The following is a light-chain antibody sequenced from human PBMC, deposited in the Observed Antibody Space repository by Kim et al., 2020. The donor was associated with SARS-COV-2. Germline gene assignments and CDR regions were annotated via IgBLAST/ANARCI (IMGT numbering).Light chain of an antibody. CDR3: QQYYDVPYT. Sequence: DIVMTQSPDSLAVSLGERATINCKSSQSVLYSSNNKNYLAWYQQKPGQPPKLLIYWASTRESGVSDRFSGSGSGTDFTLTISSLQAEDVAVYHCQQYYDVPYTFGQGTKLEI. V-gene: IGKV4-1*01. CDR1: QSVLYSSNNKNY. CDR2: WAS. J-gene: IGKJ2*01.